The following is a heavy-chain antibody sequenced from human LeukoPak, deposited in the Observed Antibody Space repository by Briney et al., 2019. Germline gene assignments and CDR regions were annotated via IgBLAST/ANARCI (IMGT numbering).Heavy chain of an antibody. CDR2: INPNSGDT. CDR1: GYTFTSFD. D-gene: IGHD3-16*01. Sequence: EASVKVSCKASGYTFTSFDIFWVRQAPGQGLEWMGWINPNSGDTNYAQKFQGRVTMTRDTSISTAYMELSRLRSDDTAVYYCARVRYRLAETYIDYWGQGTLVTVSS. V-gene: IGHV1-2*02. CDR3: ARVRYRLAETYIDY. J-gene: IGHJ4*02.